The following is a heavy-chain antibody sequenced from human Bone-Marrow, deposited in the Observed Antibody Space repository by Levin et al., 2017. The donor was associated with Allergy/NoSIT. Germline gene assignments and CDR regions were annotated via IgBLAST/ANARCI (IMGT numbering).Heavy chain of an antibody. D-gene: IGHD3-10*01. CDR3: VRAHRGEFGESLSTAFDM. V-gene: IGHV4-30-4*08. Sequence: PSSPLSLPCAVSGGSISSPEHYWSWIRQPPFPFLSFLFPLSSLFPSPYPPSLKNRVSMSVDTSKDRFSLRMRSVSAADTAVYYCVRAHRGEFGESLSTAFDMWGQGTKVFVSS. CDR2: LSSLFPS. CDR1: GGSISSPEHY. J-gene: IGHJ3*02.